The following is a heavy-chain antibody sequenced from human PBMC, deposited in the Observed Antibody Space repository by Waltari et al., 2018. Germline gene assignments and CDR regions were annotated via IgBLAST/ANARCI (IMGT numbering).Heavy chain of an antibody. J-gene: IGHJ4*02. CDR3: AKQESGSYVEY. CDR2: ISYDGSAK. CDR1: GFTFSSYG. D-gene: IGHD1-26*01. V-gene: IGHV3-30*18. Sequence: QVQLVESGGGVVQPGTSVRLSCAASGFTFSSYGMHWVRQAPGKGLHWVAVISYDGSAKYYADSVHGRFIISRDNSENTLYLQMNSLTAEDTAVYYCAKQESGSYVEYWGQGTLVTVSS.